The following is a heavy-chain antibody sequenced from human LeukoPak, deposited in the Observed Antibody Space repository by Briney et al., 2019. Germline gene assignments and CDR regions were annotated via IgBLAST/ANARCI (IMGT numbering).Heavy chain of an antibody. J-gene: IGHJ6*03. V-gene: IGHV3-20*04. CDR2: IYWNGGST. CDR3: AKASGPSGYYYMDV. CDR1: GFTFDDYA. Sequence: GGSLRLSCTASGFTFDDYAMSWVRQAPGKGLEWVSGIYWNGGSTGYADSVKGRFTISRDNAKNSLYLQMSGLRADDTAIYYCAKASGPSGYYYMDVRGKGTTVTVSS.